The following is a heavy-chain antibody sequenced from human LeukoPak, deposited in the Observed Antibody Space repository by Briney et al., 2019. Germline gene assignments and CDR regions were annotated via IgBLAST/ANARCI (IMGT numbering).Heavy chain of an antibody. CDR3: AMAFDY. Sequence: VGSLRLSCVASGFTFSNYLMNWVRQAPGKGLEWVSGISHSGGSTYYADSVKGRFTISRDNSKSTLYLQMNSLRVEDTAVYYCAMAFDYWGHGTLVTVSS. J-gene: IGHJ4*01. CDR2: ISHSGGST. V-gene: IGHV3-23*01. CDR1: GFTFSNYL.